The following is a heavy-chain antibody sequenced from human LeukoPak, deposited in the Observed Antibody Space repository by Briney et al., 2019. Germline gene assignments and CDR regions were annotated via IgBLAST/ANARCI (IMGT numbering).Heavy chain of an antibody. V-gene: IGHV4-34*01. CDR2: INHSGST. J-gene: IGHJ5*02. Sequence: SETLSLTCAVYGGSFSGYYWSWIRQPPGKGLEWIGEINHSGSTNYNPSLKSRVTISVDTSKNQFSPKLSSVTAADTAVYYCARGRFWSGYYWLEPWGQGTLVTVSS. D-gene: IGHD3-3*01. CDR3: ARGRFWSGYYWLEP. CDR1: GGSFSGYY.